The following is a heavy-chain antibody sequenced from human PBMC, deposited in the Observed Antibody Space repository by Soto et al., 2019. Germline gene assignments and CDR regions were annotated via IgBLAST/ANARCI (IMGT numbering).Heavy chain of an antibody. CDR3: ARLRGRPSGPKYYHSYGMDV. Sequence: SETLSLTCIVSGGSISSSGYYWGWIRQSPGKGLEWIGSIYYSGTTYYNPSLKSRLTISIDTSKNQFSLKLSSVTAADTAVYYCARLRGRPSGPKYYHSYGMDVWGQGTTVTVSS. D-gene: IGHD3-10*01. V-gene: IGHV4-39*01. J-gene: IGHJ6*02. CDR1: GGSISSSGYY. CDR2: IYYSGTT.